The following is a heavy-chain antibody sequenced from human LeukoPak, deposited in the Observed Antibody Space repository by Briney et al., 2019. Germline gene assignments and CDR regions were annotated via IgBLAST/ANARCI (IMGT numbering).Heavy chain of an antibody. D-gene: IGHD3-10*01. CDR2: ISWNSGSI. Sequence: GGSLRLSCAASGFTFDDYAMHWVRHAPGKGLEWVSGISWNSGSIGYADSVKGQFTISRDNAKNSLYLQMNSLRAEDTALYYCAKSPKAMVRGVSNFDYWGQGTLVTVSS. CDR3: AKSPKAMVRGVSNFDY. V-gene: IGHV3-9*01. CDR1: GFTFDDYA. J-gene: IGHJ4*02.